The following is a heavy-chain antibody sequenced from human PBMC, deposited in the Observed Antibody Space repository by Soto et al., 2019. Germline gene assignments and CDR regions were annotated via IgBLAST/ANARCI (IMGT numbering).Heavy chain of an antibody. CDR1: GGSISSSSYY. D-gene: IGHD6-13*01. CDR3: ARRIAFVSEWTSSSWYFDY. J-gene: IGHJ4*02. Sequence: QLQLQESGPGLVKPSETLSLTCTVSGGSISSSSYYWGWIRQPPGKGLEWIGSIYYSGSTYYNPSPKSRVTISVDTSKNQFSLKLSSVTAADTAVYYCARRIAFVSEWTSSSWYFDYWGQGTLVTVSS. V-gene: IGHV4-39*01. CDR2: IYYSGST.